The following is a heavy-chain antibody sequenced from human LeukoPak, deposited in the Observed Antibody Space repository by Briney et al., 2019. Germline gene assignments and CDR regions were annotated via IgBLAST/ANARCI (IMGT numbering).Heavy chain of an antibody. J-gene: IGHJ4*02. CDR3: ARVLKSGYRMYYFDY. CDR1: GGSFRGYY. D-gene: IGHD5-18*01. V-gene: IGHV4-34*01. Sequence: SETLSLTCAVYGGSFRGYYWSWIRQPPGKGREWIGEINHSGSTNNNPPLKRRVTISVDTSKNQFSLKLSSVTAADTAVYYCARVLKSGYRMYYFDYWGKGTLVTVSS. CDR2: INHSGST.